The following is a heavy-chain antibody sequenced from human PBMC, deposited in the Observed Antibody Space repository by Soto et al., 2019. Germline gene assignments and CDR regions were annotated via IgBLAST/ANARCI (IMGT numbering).Heavy chain of an antibody. Sequence: GGPLRLSCAGSGFTFSDYAMTCIRQAPGKGLEWVSTTRSNGEYTYYGDSAKGRFTVSRDNSKNTLYLEMRSLRAEDTAVYYCAKDSRSVAVSAARVYLMEVWGQWTMVTVSS. CDR2: TRSNGEYT. D-gene: IGHD2-2*01. J-gene: IGHJ6*02. V-gene: IGHV3-23*01. CDR3: AKDSRSVAVSAARVYLMEV. CDR1: GFTFSDYA.